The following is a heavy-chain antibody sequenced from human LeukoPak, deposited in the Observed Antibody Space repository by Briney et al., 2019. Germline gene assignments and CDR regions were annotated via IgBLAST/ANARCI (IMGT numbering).Heavy chain of an antibody. CDR1: GGSISSYY. J-gene: IGHJ4*02. V-gene: IGHV4-59*01. Sequence: SETLSLTCTVSGGSISSYYWSWIRQPPGKGLEWIGYIYYSGSTNYNPSLKSRVTISVDTSKNQFSLKLSSVTAADTAVYYCARGGYYYDSRAFDYWGQGTLVTVSS. D-gene: IGHD3-22*01. CDR3: ARGGYYYDSRAFDY. CDR2: IYYSGST.